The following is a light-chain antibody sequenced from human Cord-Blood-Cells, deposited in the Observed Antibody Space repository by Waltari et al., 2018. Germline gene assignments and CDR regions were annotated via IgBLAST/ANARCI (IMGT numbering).Light chain of an antibody. CDR2: WAS. Sequence: DIVMTKTPVSLAVSLGDRATINCNTSQSVLYSSNNKNYLAWYQQKPGQPPKLLIYWASTRESGVPDRFSGSGSGTDFTLTISSLQAEDVAVYYCQQYYSTPRTFGQGTKVEIK. J-gene: IGKJ1*01. V-gene: IGKV4-1*01. CDR1: QSVLYSSNNKNY. CDR3: QQYYSTPRT.